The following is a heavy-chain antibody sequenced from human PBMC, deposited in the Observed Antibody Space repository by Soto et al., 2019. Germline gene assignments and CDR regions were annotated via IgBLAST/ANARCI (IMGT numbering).Heavy chain of an antibody. CDR1: GFTFSNAW. D-gene: IGHD2-8*01. V-gene: IGHV3-15*01. J-gene: IGHJ4*02. Sequence: EVQLVESGGGVVRPGGSLRLSCTASGFTFSNAWMTWVRQAPGKGLEWVGRIKSKTDGGTTDYAAPVKGRFTISRDDSKDTMYLQMDSLKTEDTAVYYCTSDLRWVYSCDYWGQGTLVTVSS. CDR3: TSDLRWVYSCDY. CDR2: IKSKTDGGTT.